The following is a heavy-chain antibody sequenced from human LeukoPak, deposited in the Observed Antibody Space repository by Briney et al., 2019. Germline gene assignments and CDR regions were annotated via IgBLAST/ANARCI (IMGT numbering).Heavy chain of an antibody. V-gene: IGHV3-30*18. Sequence: GGSLRLSCAASGFTFSSYGMHWVRQAPGKGLEWVAVISYDGSNKYYADSVKGRFTISGDNSKNTLYLQMNSLRAEDTAVYYCAKDLATQGAFDIWGQGTMVTVSS. CDR1: GFTFSSYG. J-gene: IGHJ3*02. D-gene: IGHD5-12*01. CDR2: ISYDGSNK. CDR3: AKDLATQGAFDI.